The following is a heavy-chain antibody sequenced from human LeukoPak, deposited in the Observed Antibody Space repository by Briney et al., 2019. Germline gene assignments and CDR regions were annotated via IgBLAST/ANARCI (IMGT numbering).Heavy chain of an antibody. Sequence: PSEPLSLPCTVSGGSISSGDYYWSWIRQPPGQGLEWIGYIYYSGSTYYNPSLKSRVTISVDTSKNQFSLKLSSVTAADTAVYYCALSVDTTTRPTDWGQGTLVTVSS. V-gene: IGHV4-30-4*08. CDR2: IYYSGST. J-gene: IGHJ4*02. CDR1: GGSISSGDYY. CDR3: ALSVDTTTRPTD. D-gene: IGHD1-1*01.